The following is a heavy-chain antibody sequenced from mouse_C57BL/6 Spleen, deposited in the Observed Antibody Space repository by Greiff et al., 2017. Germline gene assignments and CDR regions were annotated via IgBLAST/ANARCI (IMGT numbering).Heavy chain of an antibody. V-gene: IGHV2-6-1*01. CDR1: GFSLTSYG. CDR2: IWSDGST. Sequence: VKLMESGPGLVAPSQSLSITCTVSGFSLTSYGVHWVRQPPGKGLEWLVVIWSDGSTTYNSALKSRLSISKDNSKSQVFLKMNSLQTDDTAMYYCAIHGDYYGSPHARDYWGQGTSVTVSS. J-gene: IGHJ4*01. D-gene: IGHD1-1*01. CDR3: AIHGDYYGSPHARDY.